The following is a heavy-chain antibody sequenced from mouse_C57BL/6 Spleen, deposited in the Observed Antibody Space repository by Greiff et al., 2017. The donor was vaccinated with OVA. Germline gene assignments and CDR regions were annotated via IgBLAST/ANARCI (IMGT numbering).Heavy chain of an antibody. J-gene: IGHJ4*01. CDR2: ISNGGGST. Sequence: EVQLVESGGGLVQPGGSLKLSCAASGFTFSDYYMYWVRQTPEKRLEWVAYISNGGGSTYYPDTVKGRFTISRDNAKNTLYLQMSRLKSEDTAMYYCARQAFITTAYAMDYWGQGTSVTVSS. CDR3: ARQAFITTAYAMDY. V-gene: IGHV5-12*01. D-gene: IGHD1-1*01. CDR1: GFTFSDYY.